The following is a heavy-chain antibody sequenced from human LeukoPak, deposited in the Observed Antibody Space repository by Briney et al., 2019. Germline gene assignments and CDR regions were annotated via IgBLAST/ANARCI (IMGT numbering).Heavy chain of an antibody. CDR2: IYYSGST. J-gene: IGHJ4*02. Sequence: PSQTLSLTCTVSGGSISSGGYYWSWIRQHPGKGLEWLGYIYYSGSTYYNPSLKSRVTISVDTSKNQFSLKLSSVTAADTAVYYCARGQMATIEFDYWGQGTLVTVSS. D-gene: IGHD5-24*01. CDR1: GGSISSGGYY. CDR3: ARGQMATIEFDY. V-gene: IGHV4-31*03.